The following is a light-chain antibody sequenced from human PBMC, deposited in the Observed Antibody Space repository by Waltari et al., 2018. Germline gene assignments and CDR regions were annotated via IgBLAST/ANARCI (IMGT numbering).Light chain of an antibody. Sequence: DIVMTQSPDSLAVSLGERATINCKSSQSVLYSANNKNYLAWYQQKPGQPPKLLIYCASTRESVVPDRFSGSGSGTDFTLTISSLQAEDVAVYYCQQYYSTPSFGQGTRLEIK. CDR3: QQYYSTPS. J-gene: IGKJ5*01. CDR2: CAS. CDR1: QSVLYSANNKNY. V-gene: IGKV4-1*01.